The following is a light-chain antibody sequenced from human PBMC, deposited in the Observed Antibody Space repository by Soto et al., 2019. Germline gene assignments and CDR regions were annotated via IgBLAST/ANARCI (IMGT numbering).Light chain of an antibody. CDR2: EDT. J-gene: IGLJ2*01. Sequence: QSVLTQPASVSGSPGQSITISCSGTSSDVGSYNLLSWYQQRPGEAPKLLIYEDTKRPSGVSNRFSGSKSGSTASLTISGLQAEDEADYYCCSYPSSSTLIFGGGTKVTVL. V-gene: IGLV2-23*01. CDR3: CSYPSSSTLI. CDR1: SSDVGSYNL.